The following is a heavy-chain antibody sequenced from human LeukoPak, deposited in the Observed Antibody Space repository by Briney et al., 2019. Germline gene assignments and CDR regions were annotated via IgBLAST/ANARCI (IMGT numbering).Heavy chain of an antibody. CDR2: ISSSSSTI. CDR3: ACYYYMDV. CDR1: GFTFSSYE. Sequence: GGSLRLSCAASGFTFSSYEMNWVRQAPGKGLEWVSYISSSSSTIYYADSVKGRFTISRDNAKNSLYLQMNSLRAEDTAVYYCACYYYMDVWGKGTTVTISS. V-gene: IGHV3-48*03. J-gene: IGHJ6*03.